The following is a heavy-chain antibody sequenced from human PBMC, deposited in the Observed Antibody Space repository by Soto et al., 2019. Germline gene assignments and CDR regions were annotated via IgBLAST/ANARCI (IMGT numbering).Heavy chain of an antibody. D-gene: IGHD2-15*01. V-gene: IGHV1-18*01. CDR3: ARDSPGTRGYCSGGSCRIDY. CDR2: ISACNGNT. CDR1: GYTFTSYG. J-gene: IGHJ4*02. Sequence: ASVKVSCKASGYTFTSYGISWVRQAPGQGLEWMGWISACNGNTNYAQKLQGRVTMTTDTSTSTAYMELRSLRSDDTAVYYCARDSPGTRGYCSGGSCRIDYWGQGTLVTVSS.